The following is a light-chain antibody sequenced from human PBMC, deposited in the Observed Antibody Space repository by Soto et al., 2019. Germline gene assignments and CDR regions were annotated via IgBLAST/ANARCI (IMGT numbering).Light chain of an antibody. V-gene: IGKV1-5*03. CDR2: EAA. CDR3: QRNNKYGT. CDR1: QSISRW. J-gene: IGKJ1*01. Sequence: DIQMTQSPSTLSASVGDRVTITCRASQSISRWLAWYQQKPGKAHKLMFYEAASLEGGVPSRFSGRVCGTEFTISIISLQPDDFATYFCQRNNKYGTFGQGTKVEVK.